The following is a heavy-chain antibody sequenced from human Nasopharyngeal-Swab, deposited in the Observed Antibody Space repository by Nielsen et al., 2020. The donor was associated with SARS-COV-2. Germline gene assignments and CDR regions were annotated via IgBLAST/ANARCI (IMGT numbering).Heavy chain of an antibody. V-gene: IGHV3-74*01. J-gene: IGHJ4*02. CDR2: INSDGSST. CDR3: ARVVCSGGSCYQNRYYFDY. Sequence: GGSLRLSCAASGFTFSSYWMHWVRQAPGKGLMWVSRINSDGSSTSYADSVKGRFTISRDNAKNTLYLQMNSLRAEDTAVYYCARVVCSGGSCYQNRYYFDYWGQGTLVTVSS. CDR1: GFTFSSYW. D-gene: IGHD2-15*01.